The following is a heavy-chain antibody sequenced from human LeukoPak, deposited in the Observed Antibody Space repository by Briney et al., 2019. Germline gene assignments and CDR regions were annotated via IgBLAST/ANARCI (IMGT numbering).Heavy chain of an antibody. J-gene: IGHJ4*02. V-gene: IGHV3-21*01. CDR2: ISSSSSYI. Sequence: GGSLRLSCAASGFDFSTYTMNWVRQAPGKGLEWVSSISSSSSYIYYADSVKGRFTISRDNAKNSMYLQMNNLRAEDTAVYYCTRDPGRCTSTSCYPDYWGQGTLVTVSS. CDR3: TRDPGRCTSTSCYPDY. CDR1: GFDFSTYT. D-gene: IGHD2-2*01.